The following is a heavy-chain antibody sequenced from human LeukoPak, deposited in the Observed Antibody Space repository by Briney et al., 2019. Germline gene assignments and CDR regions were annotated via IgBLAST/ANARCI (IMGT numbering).Heavy chain of an antibody. V-gene: IGHV3-30*02. D-gene: IGHD4/OR15-4a*01. Sequence: GGSLRLSCTASAAIFSSNAMHWVRQAPGKGLEWVAFIRYDGSSKYYADSVKGRFTIPRDTSKNTSYLQMNSLRAEDTAVYYCARRAGAYSHPYDYWGQGTLVTVSS. CDR1: AAIFSSNA. CDR3: ARRAGAYSHPYDY. CDR2: IRYDGSSK. J-gene: IGHJ4*02.